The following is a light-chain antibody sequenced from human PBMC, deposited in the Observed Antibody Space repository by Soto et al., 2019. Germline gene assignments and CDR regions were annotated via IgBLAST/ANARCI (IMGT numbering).Light chain of an antibody. Sequence: DIQMTQSPSTLSASVGDRVTITCRASQTVINWLAWYQQKPGKAPKLLIYKASSLEGGVPSRFSGSGSGTEFTLTISSLQPDDFATYYCHHYNTIPWTFGQGTKVDI. J-gene: IGKJ1*01. CDR1: QTVINW. V-gene: IGKV1-5*03. CDR3: HHYNTIPWT. CDR2: KAS.